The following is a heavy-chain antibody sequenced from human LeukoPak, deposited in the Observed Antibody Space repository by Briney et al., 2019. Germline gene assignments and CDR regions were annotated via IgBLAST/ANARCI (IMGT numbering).Heavy chain of an antibody. J-gene: IGHJ4*02. CDR1: GFTFSTYF. V-gene: IGHV3-7*01. Sequence: GGSLRLSCAASGFTFSTYFMNWVRQTPGRGREWLACINQDGRDIYYLDSVRGRFTISRDNAKNSVYLQMNSLRAEDTAVYYCVRDLGHSRHYFEYWGQGALVTVSS. CDR3: VRDLGHSRHYFEY. CDR2: INQDGRDI. D-gene: IGHD7-27*01.